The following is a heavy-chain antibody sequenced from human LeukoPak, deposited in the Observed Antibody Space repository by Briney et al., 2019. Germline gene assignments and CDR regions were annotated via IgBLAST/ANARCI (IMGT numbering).Heavy chain of an antibody. CDR3: AKDRGSGWYFDY. Sequence: GGSLRLSCAASGFTFSSYTMNWVRQAPGKGLEWVSSISSSSSYMYYADSVKGRFTISRDNAKNSLYLQMNSLRAEDTAVYYCAKDRGSGWYFDYWGQGTLVTVSS. CDR2: ISSSSSYM. V-gene: IGHV3-21*04. D-gene: IGHD6-19*01. J-gene: IGHJ4*02. CDR1: GFTFSSYT.